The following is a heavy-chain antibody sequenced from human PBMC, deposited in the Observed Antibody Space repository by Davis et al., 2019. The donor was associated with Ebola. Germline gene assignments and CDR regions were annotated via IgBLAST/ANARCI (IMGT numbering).Heavy chain of an antibody. CDR3: AGDGSDSNWFFY. CDR2: IPYSGSA. J-gene: IGHJ5*01. V-gene: IGHV4-61*01. Sequence: SETLSLTCTVSGGSVSRSSDFWSWIRQSPGRGLEWIGDIPYSGSANYNASLKSRVTISRDTSKNQFSLKLTSVTAADTALYFCAGDGSDSNWFFYWGQGTLVTVSS. D-gene: IGHD1-1*01. CDR1: GGSVSRSSDF.